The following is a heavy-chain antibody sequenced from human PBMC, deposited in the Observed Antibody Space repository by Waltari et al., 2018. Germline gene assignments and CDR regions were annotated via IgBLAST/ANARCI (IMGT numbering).Heavy chain of an antibody. CDR2: ISYGGTT. CDR1: RGSINNYF. V-gene: IGHV4-59*01. CDR3: ARIQRGTYFPFDL. Sequence: QVHLQESGQGLVKPSETLSLTCTVSRGSINNYFWSWIRQSPGKGLEWIGYISYGGTTNYNPSLKSRVTISVDTSKKQFYLKLNSVTAADTAVYYCARIQRGTYFPFDLWGQGTLVSVSS. J-gene: IGHJ5*02. D-gene: IGHD1-26*01.